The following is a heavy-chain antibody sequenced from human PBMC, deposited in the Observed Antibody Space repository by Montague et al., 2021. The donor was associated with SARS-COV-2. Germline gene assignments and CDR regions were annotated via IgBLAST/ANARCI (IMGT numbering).Heavy chain of an antibody. D-gene: IGHD2-2*01. CDR2: ISYAGST. J-gene: IGHJ4*02. CDR1: GGSLSSPDYY. CDR3: ARQLPSYCSTNKCYPYYLDV. Sequence: SETLSLTCTVSGGSLSSPDYYWGWLRPSPGQELEWIGSISYAGSTYYNPSLRSRVSFSMDTSKNYFSLSLNSVTAADTAVYFCARQLPSYCSTNKCYPYYLDVWGQGALVTVSS. V-gene: IGHV4-39*01.